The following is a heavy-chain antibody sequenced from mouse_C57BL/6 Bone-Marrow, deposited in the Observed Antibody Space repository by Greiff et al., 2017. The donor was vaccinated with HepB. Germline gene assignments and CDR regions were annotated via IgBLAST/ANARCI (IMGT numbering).Heavy chain of an antibody. J-gene: IGHJ1*03. CDR3: ARHPIWLRRDWYFDV. V-gene: IGHV5-15*01. CDR1: GFTFSDYG. D-gene: IGHD2-2*01. Sequence: EVKLVESGGGLVQPGGSLKLSCAASGFTFSDYGMAWVRQAPRKGPEWVAFISNLAYSIYYADTVTGRFTISRENAKNTLYLEMSSLRSEDTAMYYCARHPIWLRRDWYFDVWGTGTTVTVSS. CDR2: ISNLAYSI.